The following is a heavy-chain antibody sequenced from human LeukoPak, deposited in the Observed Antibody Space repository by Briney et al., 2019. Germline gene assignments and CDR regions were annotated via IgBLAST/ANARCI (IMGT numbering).Heavy chain of an antibody. CDR2: IYYSGST. V-gene: IGHV4-31*11. J-gene: IGHJ4*02. CDR1: GGSFSGYY. CDR3: ARSLAGILTGYYTY. Sequence: ASETLSLTCAVYGGSFSGYYWSWIRQHPGKGLEWIGYIYYSGSTYYNPSLKSRVTISVDTSKNQFSLKLSSVTAADTAVYYCARSLAGILTGYYTYWGQGTLVTVSS. D-gene: IGHD3-9*01.